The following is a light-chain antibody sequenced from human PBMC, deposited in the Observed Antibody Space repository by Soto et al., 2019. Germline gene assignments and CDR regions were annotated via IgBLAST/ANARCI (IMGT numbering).Light chain of an antibody. CDR1: QTVGSN. CDR2: DAA. V-gene: IGKV3-15*01. Sequence: EIVMTQSPATLSVSPGERATLSCRASQTVGSNLAWYQQKPCQPPRLLIYDAATRATGIPVRFRGSGSGTQFTLTISSLQSEDSAVYYCHQYTNWLARTFGGGTKVEIK. CDR3: HQYTNWLART. J-gene: IGKJ4*01.